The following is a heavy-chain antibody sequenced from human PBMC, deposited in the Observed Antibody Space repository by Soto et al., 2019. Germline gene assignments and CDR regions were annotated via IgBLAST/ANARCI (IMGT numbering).Heavy chain of an antibody. Sequence: SETLSLTCSVSGVTISYGGYSWSWIRQSPGKGLEWLGYISHVETTYYNPSFQSRLSLSIDRTRNQFSLSLSSMTAADKAVYYCARGGGYDPFDFWGQGIKVTVYS. CDR2: ISHVETT. J-gene: IGHJ4*02. V-gene: IGHV4-30-2*06. CDR1: GVTISYGGYS. D-gene: IGHD3-3*01. CDR3: ARGGGYDPFDF.